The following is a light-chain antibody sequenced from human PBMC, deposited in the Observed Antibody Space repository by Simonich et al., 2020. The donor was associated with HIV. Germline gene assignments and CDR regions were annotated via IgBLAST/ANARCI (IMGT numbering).Light chain of an antibody. CDR2: DAS. CDR3: QQRSNWPLT. V-gene: IGKV3-11*01. Sequence: EIVLTQSPATLSLSPGERATLSGRASQSVSSYLAWYQQKPGQAPRLLIYDASNRATGIPARFSGSVSGTDFTLTISSLEPEDFAVYYCQQRSNWPLTFGGGTKVEIK. CDR1: QSVSSY. J-gene: IGKJ4*01.